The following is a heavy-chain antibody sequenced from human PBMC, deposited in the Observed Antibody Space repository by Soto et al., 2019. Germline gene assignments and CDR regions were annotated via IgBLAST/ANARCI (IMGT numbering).Heavy chain of an antibody. V-gene: IGHV3-15*07. CDR3: TTDPSDYGGSPLYGMDV. Sequence: EVQLVESGGGLVKPGGSLRLSCAASGFTFSNAWMNWVRQAPGKGLEWVGRIKSKTDGGTTDYAAPVKGRFTISRDDSKNTLYLQMNSVKTEDTAVYYCTTDPSDYGGSPLYGMDVWGQGTTVTVSS. CDR2: IKSKTDGGTT. D-gene: IGHD4-17*01. CDR1: GFTFSNAW. J-gene: IGHJ6*02.